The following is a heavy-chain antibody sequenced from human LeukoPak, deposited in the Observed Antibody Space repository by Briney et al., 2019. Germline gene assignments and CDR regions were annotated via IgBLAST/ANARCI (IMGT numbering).Heavy chain of an antibody. V-gene: IGHV1-2*02. J-gene: IGHJ3*02. CDR1: GYTFTGYF. D-gene: IGHD4-17*01. CDR3: AMASNANDYGARGAFDI. Sequence: ASVKVSCKASGYTFTGYFMHWVRQAPGQGLEWMGWINPNSGGTDYAQRFQGRVTMTRDRSISTAYMELSKLRFDDTAVYYCAMASNANDYGARGAFDIWGQGTMVTVSS. CDR2: INPNSGGT.